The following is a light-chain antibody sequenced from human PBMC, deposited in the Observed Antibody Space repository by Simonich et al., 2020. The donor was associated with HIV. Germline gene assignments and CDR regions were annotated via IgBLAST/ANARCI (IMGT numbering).Light chain of an antibody. CDR1: QNVGSN. V-gene: IGKV3-15*01. CDR2: GAS. CDR3: QQYNNWPRT. Sequence: ELVMTQSPATLSVSPGERATLSVRPSQNVGSNLAWYRQNPGQAPRLLIYGASTSATGIPARFSGSGSGTAFTLTISSMQSEDFAVYYCQQYNNWPRTFGQGTKVEIK. J-gene: IGKJ1*01.